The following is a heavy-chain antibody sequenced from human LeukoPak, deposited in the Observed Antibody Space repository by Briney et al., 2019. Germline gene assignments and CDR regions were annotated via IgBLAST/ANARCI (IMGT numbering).Heavy chain of an antibody. J-gene: IGHJ4*02. V-gene: IGHV1-18*01. Sequence: PWASAKVSCKASGYTFTSYGISWVRQAPGQGLEWMGWISAYNGNTNYAQKLQGRVTMTTDTSTSTAYMELRSLRSDDTAVYYCARDIGITMVRGVIIRFDYWGQGTLVTVSS. CDR1: GYTFTSYG. CDR3: ARDIGITMVRGVIIRFDY. CDR2: ISAYNGNT. D-gene: IGHD3-10*01.